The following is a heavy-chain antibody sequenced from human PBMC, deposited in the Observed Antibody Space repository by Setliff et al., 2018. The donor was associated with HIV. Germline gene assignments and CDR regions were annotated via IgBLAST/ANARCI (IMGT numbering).Heavy chain of an antibody. CDR3: ARGMDYYDTSGYYQYYFDY. Sequence: ASVKVSCKASGYTFTGYYMHWVRQAPRQGLEWMGWINPNNGGTNYAQKFQGRVTMTRDTSISTAYVELSRLRSDDTAVYYCARGMDYYDTSGYYQYYFDYWGQGTLVTVSS. D-gene: IGHD3-22*01. CDR1: GYTFTGYY. CDR2: INPNNGGT. J-gene: IGHJ4*02. V-gene: IGHV1-2*02.